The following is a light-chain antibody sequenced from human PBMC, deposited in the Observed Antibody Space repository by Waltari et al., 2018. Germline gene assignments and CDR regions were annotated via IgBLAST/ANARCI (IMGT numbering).Light chain of an antibody. CDR1: QSLVRSDGDTY. V-gene: IGKV2-30*02. J-gene: IGKJ3*01. CDR3: MQVTHLPGT. Sequence: DVVMTQSPLSLRVTLGQPASISCRSGQSLVRSDGDTYLSWVQQRPGQSTRRLIYKVTNRDSGGPDIFSGSGSGTDFTLKISRVEAEDVGVYYCMQVTHLPGTFGPGNKVDSK. CDR2: KVT.